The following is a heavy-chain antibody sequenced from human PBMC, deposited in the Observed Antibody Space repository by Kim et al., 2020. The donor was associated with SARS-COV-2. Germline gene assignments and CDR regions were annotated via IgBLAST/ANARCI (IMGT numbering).Heavy chain of an antibody. CDR1: EFAFDDYP. CDR2: ISWDAGYT. CDR3: AKSAGSGSHYRPSHIDS. J-gene: IGHJ4*02. Sequence: GGSLRLSCAASEFAFDDYPMHWVRQAPGKGLEWISLISWDAGYTYYAEPLRGRFTISRDNSESSLYLQLNSLGSEDAAVYYCAKSAGSGSHYRPSHIDSWGQGTLVTVSS. V-gene: IGHV3-43*01. D-gene: IGHD3-10*01.